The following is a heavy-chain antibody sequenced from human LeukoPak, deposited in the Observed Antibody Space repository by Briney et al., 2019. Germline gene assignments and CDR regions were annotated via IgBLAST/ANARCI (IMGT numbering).Heavy chain of an antibody. D-gene: IGHD6-19*01. CDR1: GFTFSSYG. CDR2: ISYDGSNK. Sequence: GGSLRLSCAASGFTFSSYGMHWVRPAPGKGLEWVAVISYDGSNKYYADSVKGRFTISRDNSKNTLYLQMNSLRAEDTAVYYCAKGYSSGRVAPFFDPWGQGTLVTVSS. J-gene: IGHJ5*02. V-gene: IGHV3-30*18. CDR3: AKGYSSGRVAPFFDP.